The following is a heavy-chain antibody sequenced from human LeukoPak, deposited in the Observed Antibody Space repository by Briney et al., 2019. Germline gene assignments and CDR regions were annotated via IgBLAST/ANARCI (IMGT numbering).Heavy chain of an antibody. CDR1: GYTFTGYY. CDR2: INPNSGGT. D-gene: IGHD3-22*01. Sequence: GASVKVPCKASGYTFTGYYMHWVRQAPGQGLEWMGWINPNSGGTNYAQKFQGRVTMTRDTSISTAYMELSRLRSDDTAVYYCATENYYGSSGYYPRSFDYWGQGTLVTVSS. J-gene: IGHJ4*02. CDR3: ATENYYGSSGYYPRSFDY. V-gene: IGHV1-2*02.